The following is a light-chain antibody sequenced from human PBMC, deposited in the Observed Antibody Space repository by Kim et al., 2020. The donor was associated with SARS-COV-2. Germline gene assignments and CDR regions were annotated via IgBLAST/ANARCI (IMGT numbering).Light chain of an antibody. V-gene: IGKV1-13*02. CDR2: DAS. CDR1: QDISSA. J-gene: IGKJ4*01. CDR3: QQYDSYPLT. Sequence: AIQLTQSPSSLSASVGDGVTITCRASQDISSALAWYQQTPGKAPKLLIYDASSLESGVPSRFSGSGSGTDFTLTISSLQPEDFATYYCQQYDSYPLTFGGGTKVDIK.